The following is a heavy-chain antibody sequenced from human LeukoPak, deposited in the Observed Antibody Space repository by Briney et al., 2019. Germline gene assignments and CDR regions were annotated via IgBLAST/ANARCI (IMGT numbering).Heavy chain of an antibody. D-gene: IGHD3-10*01. Sequence: GGSLRLSCAASGFTFSTYSMNWVRQAPGRGLEWVSSISSSSRYIYYADSVKGRFTISRDDAENSLNLQMSSLRAEDTALYYCAKAYGSGDDAFDIWGKGTTVTVSS. V-gene: IGHV3-21*04. CDR3: AKAYGSGDDAFDI. CDR1: GFTFSTYS. CDR2: ISSSSRYI. J-gene: IGHJ3*02.